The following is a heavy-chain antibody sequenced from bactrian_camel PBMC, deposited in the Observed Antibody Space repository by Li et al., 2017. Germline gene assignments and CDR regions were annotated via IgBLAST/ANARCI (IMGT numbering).Heavy chain of an antibody. CDR3: AADRALDDDCYVGSLYTDFAY. Sequence: QLVESGGGSVQAGGSLRLSCAASGFTFSSYWTYWVRQAPGKGLEWVSTINSGSDRTHYADSVKGRFTVSRDNASNTVNLMMNSLKPEDTAMYYCAADRALDDDCYVGSLYTDFAYWGQGTQVTVS. CDR2: INSGSDRT. CDR1: GFTFSSYW. J-gene: IGHJ6*01. D-gene: IGHD3*01. V-gene: IGHV3S25*01.